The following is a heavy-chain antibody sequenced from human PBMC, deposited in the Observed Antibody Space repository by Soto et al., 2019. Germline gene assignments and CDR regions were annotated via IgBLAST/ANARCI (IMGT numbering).Heavy chain of an antibody. Sequence: PXETRSLTCTVSVDSISSYYWSCIRHPPGKGLEWIGYIYYSGSTNYNPSLKSRVTISVDTSKNQFSLKLSSVTAADTAVYYCSPVTPRAGYSHFHCWRQGPLFTVSS. V-gene: IGHV4-59*01. CDR1: VDSISSYY. CDR3: SPVTPRAGYSHFHC. D-gene: IGHD5-12*01. J-gene: IGHJ4*02. CDR2: IYYSGST.